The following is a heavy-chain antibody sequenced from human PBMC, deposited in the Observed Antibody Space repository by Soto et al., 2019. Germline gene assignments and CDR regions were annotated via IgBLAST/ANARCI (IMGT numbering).Heavy chain of an antibody. Sequence: EVQLVESGGGLVKPGGSLRLSCAASGFTFTDAWMTWLRQAPGKGLGWVGRIKSNTDGGTADYAAPGKGRFTISRDESKNTRYLQMNSLKTEDTAVYYCATRPTGSYVGPEKWLQHWGQGTVVTVSS. CDR2: IKSNTDGGTA. CDR1: GFTFTDAW. CDR3: ATRPTGSYVGPEKWLQH. V-gene: IGHV3-15*01. D-gene: IGHD3-9*01. J-gene: IGHJ1*01.